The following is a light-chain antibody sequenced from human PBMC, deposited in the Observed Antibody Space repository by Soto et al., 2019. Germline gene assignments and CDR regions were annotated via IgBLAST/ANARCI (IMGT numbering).Light chain of an antibody. CDR2: DAS. CDR3: QQRTNWFT. J-gene: IGKJ3*01. V-gene: IGKV3-11*01. CDR1: QSVGSF. Sequence: EVVLTQSPPTLSLSPGERATLSCRASQSVGSFLVWYQQKPGQAPGVLIYDASTRATGVPARFSGSGSGTDYTLTITSLQPEDSAVYYCQQRTNWFTFGPGTRVDVK.